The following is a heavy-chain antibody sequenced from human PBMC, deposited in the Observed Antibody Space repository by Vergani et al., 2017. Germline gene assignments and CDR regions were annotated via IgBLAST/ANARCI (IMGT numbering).Heavy chain of an antibody. V-gene: IGHV4-59*02. CDR3: ARSRIYYRAGSPDY. J-gene: IGHJ4*02. CDR2: VSFRGAT. Sequence: QVKLQESGPGLVKPSETLSLTCTVSGASVNSYYWSWIRQPPGKGLEWMGYVSFRGATLYDPSVKCRMTISLNTSSNQFSLYLTSVTAADTAVYYCARSRIYYRAGSPDYWGQGTLVTVSS. CDR1: GASVNSYY. D-gene: IGHD3-10*01.